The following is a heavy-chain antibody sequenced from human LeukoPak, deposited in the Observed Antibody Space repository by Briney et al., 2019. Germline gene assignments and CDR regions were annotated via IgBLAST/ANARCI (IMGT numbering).Heavy chain of an antibody. J-gene: IGHJ4*02. D-gene: IGHD6-6*01. CDR1: GGTFSSYA. Sequence: SVKVSCKASGGTFSSYAISWVRQAPGQGLEWMGRIIPIFGIANYAQKFQGRVTITADKSTNTAYMELSSLRSEDTAVYYCARDVSIAAQSPPGRYWGQGTLVTVSS. CDR3: ARDVSIAAQSPPGRY. CDR2: IIPIFGIA. V-gene: IGHV1-69*04.